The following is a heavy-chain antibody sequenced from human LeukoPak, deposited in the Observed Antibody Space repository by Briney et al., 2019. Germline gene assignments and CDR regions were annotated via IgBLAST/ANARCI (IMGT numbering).Heavy chain of an antibody. CDR1: GFTFSSYT. CDR2: ITGNGGST. CDR3: ARKNYAGAAAGTTDFDY. Sequence: GGSLRLSCAASGFTFSSYTLNWVRQAPGKGLEWVSTITGNGGSTYYADSVKGRFTISRDNSKNTLCLQMNSLRAEDTAVYYCARKNYAGAAAGTTDFDYWRQGTLVTVSS. D-gene: IGHD6-13*01. V-gene: IGHV3-23*01. J-gene: IGHJ4*02.